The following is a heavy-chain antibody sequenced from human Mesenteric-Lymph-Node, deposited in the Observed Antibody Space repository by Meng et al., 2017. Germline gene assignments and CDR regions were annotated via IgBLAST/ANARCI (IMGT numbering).Heavy chain of an antibody. D-gene: IGHD3-16*01. CDR1: GGTFSSYA. Sequence: SVKVSCKASGGTFSSYAISWVRQAPGQGLEWMGGIIPIFGTANYAQKFQGRVTITADDSTSTAYMELSSLGSEDTAVYYCARTRLGGLARPAFYYYYYGMDVWGQGTTVTVSS. V-gene: IGHV1-69*13. J-gene: IGHJ6*02. CDR3: ARTRLGGLARPAFYYYYYGMDV. CDR2: IIPIFGTA.